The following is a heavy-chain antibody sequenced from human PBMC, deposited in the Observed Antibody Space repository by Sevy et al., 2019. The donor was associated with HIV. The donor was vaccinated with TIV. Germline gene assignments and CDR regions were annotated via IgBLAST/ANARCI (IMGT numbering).Heavy chain of an antibody. V-gene: IGHV5-51*01. CDR1: GYSFSSHW. D-gene: IGHD4-17*01. CDR3: ARFPTTVTTGNYYYCGMDV. J-gene: IGHJ6*02. Sequence: GESLKISCKGSGYSFSSHWIGWVRQMPGRGLEWMGIIYPGDSDIRYSPAFQGQVTLSAATSIDTAYLQWSSLKASDTAVYYCARFPTTVTTGNYYYCGMDVWGQGTTVTVS. CDR2: IYPGDSDI.